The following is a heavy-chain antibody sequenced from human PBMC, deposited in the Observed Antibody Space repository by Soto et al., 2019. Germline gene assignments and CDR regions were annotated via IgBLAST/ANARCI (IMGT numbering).Heavy chain of an antibody. Sequence: ASVKVSCKASGYTFTSYGISWVRQAPGQGLEWMGWISAYNGNTNYAQKLQGRVTMTTDTSTSTAYMELRSLRSDDTAVYYCAREEGYCTNGVWPACSVYWGQGTLVTVSS. CDR3: AREEGYCTNGVWPACSVY. V-gene: IGHV1-18*01. CDR1: GYTFTSYG. D-gene: IGHD2-8*01. CDR2: ISAYNGNT. J-gene: IGHJ4*02.